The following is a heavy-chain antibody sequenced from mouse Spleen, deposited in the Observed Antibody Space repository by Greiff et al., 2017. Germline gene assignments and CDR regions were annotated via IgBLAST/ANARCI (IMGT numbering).Heavy chain of an antibody. CDR2: ISNGGGST. V-gene: IGHV5-12-2*01. CDR3: ARLSLVGWYFDV. J-gene: IGHJ1*01. D-gene: IGHD2-10*02. CDR1: GFTFSSYT. Sequence: EVMLVESGGGLVQPGGSLKLSCAASGFTFSSYTMSWVRQTPEKRLEWVAYISNGGGSTYYPDTVKGRFTISRDNAKNTLYLQMSSLKSEDTAMYYCARLSLVGWYFDVWGAGTTVTVSS.